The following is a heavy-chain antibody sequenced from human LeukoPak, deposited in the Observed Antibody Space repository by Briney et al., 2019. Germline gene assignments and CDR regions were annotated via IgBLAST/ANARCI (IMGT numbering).Heavy chain of an antibody. Sequence: SETLSLTCAVYGGSFSGYYWSWIRQPPGKGLEWIGEINHTGSTNYNPSLKSRVTISVDTSKNQFSLKLSSVTAADTAVYYCARDRYCSGGSCYLDAFDIWGQGTMVTVSS. J-gene: IGHJ3*02. V-gene: IGHV4-34*01. CDR1: GGSFSGYY. D-gene: IGHD2-15*01. CDR2: INHTGST. CDR3: ARDRYCSGGSCYLDAFDI.